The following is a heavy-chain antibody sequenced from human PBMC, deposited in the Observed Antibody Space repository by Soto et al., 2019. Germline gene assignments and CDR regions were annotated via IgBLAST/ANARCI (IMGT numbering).Heavy chain of an antibody. D-gene: IGHD3-22*01. CDR3: ARDGNYYDRSGYYYFGY. CDR1: GYTFTSYG. J-gene: IGHJ4*02. Sequence: ASVKVSCKASGYTFTSYGISWVRQAPGQGFEWMGWISAYNGNTNYAQKLQDRVTMTTDTSTSTAYMELRSLRSDDTAVYYCARDGNYYDRSGYYYFGYWGQGTLVTVSS. V-gene: IGHV1-18*01. CDR2: ISAYNGNT.